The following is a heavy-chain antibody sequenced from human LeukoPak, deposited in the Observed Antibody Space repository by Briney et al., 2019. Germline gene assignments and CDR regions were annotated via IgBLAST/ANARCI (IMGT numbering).Heavy chain of an antibody. CDR2: IYSGGSA. V-gene: IGHV3-53*01. Sequence: GGSLRLSCAASGFTVSINYMSWVRQAPGKGLEWVSLIYSGGSAYYADSVRGRFTISRDNSKNTLFLQLNSLRAEDTAVYYCARATRIAAAEFFFDYWGQGTLVTVSS. D-gene: IGHD6-13*01. CDR3: ARATRIAAAEFFFDY. J-gene: IGHJ4*02. CDR1: GFTVSINY.